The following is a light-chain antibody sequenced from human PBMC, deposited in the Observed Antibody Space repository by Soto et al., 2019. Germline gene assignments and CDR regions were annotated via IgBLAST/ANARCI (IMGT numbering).Light chain of an antibody. CDR2: KAS. J-gene: IGKJ4*02. CDR3: QQYTSYSP. CDR1: QSINNL. Sequence: DIQMTQSPSTLSASVGDRVIITCRASQSINNLLAWYQQKPGKAPKLLIYKASNLESGVPSRFSGNGSGTEFTLTISSLQPDDFATYYCQQYTSYSPFGGGTKVEIK. V-gene: IGKV1-5*03.